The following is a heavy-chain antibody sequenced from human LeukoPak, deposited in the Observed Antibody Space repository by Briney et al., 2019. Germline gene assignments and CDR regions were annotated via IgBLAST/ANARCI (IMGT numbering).Heavy chain of an antibody. Sequence: SCKASGGTFSSYWMHWVRQAPGKGLEWVSAIGGSGGSTYYADSVKGRFTISRDNSKNTLYLQMNSLRAEDTAVYYCAKSSWYYDFWSGYADYYYYYYMDVWGKGTTVTVSS. V-gene: IGHV3-23*01. CDR2: IGGSGGST. J-gene: IGHJ6*03. CDR1: GGTFSSYW. D-gene: IGHD3-3*01. CDR3: AKSSWYYDFWSGYADYYYYYYMDV.